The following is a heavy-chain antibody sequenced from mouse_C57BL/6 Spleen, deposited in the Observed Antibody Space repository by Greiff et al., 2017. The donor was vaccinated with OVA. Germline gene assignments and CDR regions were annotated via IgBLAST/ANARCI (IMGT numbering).Heavy chain of an antibody. D-gene: IGHD1-1*01. CDR3: ERNYYGSSYGYVDY. V-gene: IGHV1-69*01. CDR2: IDPSDSYT. Sequence: VQLQQPGAELVMPGASVKLSCKASGYTFTSYWMHWVKQRPGQGLEWIGEIDPSDSYTNYNQKFKGNSTLTVDKSSSTAYMQLSSLTSEDTAVYYSERNYYGSSYGYVDYWGQGTALTVSS. J-gene: IGHJ2*01. CDR1: GYTFTSYW.